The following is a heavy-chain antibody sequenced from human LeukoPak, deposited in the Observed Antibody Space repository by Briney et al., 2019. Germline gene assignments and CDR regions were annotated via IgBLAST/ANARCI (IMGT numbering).Heavy chain of an antibody. D-gene: IGHD3-22*01. CDR1: GYTLTELS. CDR2: FDPEDGET. Sequence: WASVKVSCKVSGYTLTELSMHWVRQAPGKGLEWMGGFDPEDGETIYAQKFQGRVTMTEDTSTDTAYMELSSLRSEDTAVYYCAPGTPPHDSSGYYPPGYWGQGTLVTVSS. V-gene: IGHV1-24*01. J-gene: IGHJ4*02. CDR3: APGTPPHDSSGYYPPGY.